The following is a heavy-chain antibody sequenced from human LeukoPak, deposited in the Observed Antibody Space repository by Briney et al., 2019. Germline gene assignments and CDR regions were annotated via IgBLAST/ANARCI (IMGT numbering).Heavy chain of an antibody. CDR1: GGSFSGHY. D-gene: IGHD2-2*01. Sequence: SETLSLTCAVYGGSFSGHYWTYIRQPPGKGLEWIGESTHSGSTNYNPSLKSRVTISVDTSKSQFSLKLSSVTAADTAVYYCARGRRYCSSTSCYRIKYYYYYMDVWGKGTTVTVSS. J-gene: IGHJ6*03. CDR2: STHSGST. CDR3: ARGRRYCSSTSCYRIKYYYYYMDV. V-gene: IGHV4-34*01.